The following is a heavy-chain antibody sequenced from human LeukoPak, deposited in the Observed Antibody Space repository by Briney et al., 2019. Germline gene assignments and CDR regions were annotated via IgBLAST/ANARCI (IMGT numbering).Heavy chain of an antibody. V-gene: IGHV4-4*07. Sequence: SETLSLTCTVSGGSISSYYWSWIRQPAGKGLEWIGRIYTSGSTNYDPSLKSRVTMSVDTSKNQFSLKLSSVTAADTAVYYCARAMVGATMNWFDPWGQGTLVTVSS. J-gene: IGHJ5*02. CDR1: GGSISSYY. D-gene: IGHD1-26*01. CDR3: ARAMVGATMNWFDP. CDR2: IYTSGST.